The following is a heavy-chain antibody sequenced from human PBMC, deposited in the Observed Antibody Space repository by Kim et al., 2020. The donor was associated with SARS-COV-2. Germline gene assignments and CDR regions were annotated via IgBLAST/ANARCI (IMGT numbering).Heavy chain of an antibody. J-gene: IGHJ5*02. V-gene: IGHV1-69*13. CDR3: ARDQRLNWKRPGGWFDP. D-gene: IGHD1-1*01. Sequence: SVKVSCKASGGTFSSYAISWVRQAPGQGLEWMGGIIPIFGTANYAQKFQGRVTITADESTSTAYMELSSLRSEDTAVYYCARDQRLNWKRPGGWFDPWGQGTLVTVSS. CDR1: GGTFSSYA. CDR2: IIPIFGTA.